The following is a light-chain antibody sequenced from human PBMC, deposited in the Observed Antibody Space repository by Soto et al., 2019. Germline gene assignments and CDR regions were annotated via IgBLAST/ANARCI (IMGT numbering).Light chain of an antibody. CDR3: VHPIHAGR. V-gene: IGKV2-28*01. J-gene: IGKJ1*01. CDR1: QSLLHRDGKTY. CDR2: LGS. Sequence: MVMTQTPLSLTVTPGQPASISCKSSQSLLHRDGKTYLYWHLQRPGQTPQLLIYLGSNRASGVPDRFSGSGSGTDFTLIVSRVEAEDVGVYYCVHPIHAGRFGRGTTV.